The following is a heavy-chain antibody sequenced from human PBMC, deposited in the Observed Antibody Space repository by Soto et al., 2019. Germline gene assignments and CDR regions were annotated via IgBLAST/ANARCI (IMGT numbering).Heavy chain of an antibody. J-gene: IGHJ4*02. CDR3: ATDPYSSGWYYFVY. V-gene: IGHV3-9*01. CDR1: GFTFDDYA. D-gene: IGHD6-19*01. Sequence: EVQLVESGGGLVQPGRSLRLSCAASGFTFDDYAMHWVRQAPGKGLEWVSGISWNSGSIGYADSVKGRVTISRENAKNSLYLQMNSLRAEDTDLYYCATDPYSSGWYYFVYWGQGTLVTVSS. CDR2: ISWNSGSI.